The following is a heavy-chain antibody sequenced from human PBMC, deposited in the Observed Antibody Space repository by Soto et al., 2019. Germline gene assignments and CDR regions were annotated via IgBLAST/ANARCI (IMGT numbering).Heavy chain of an antibody. V-gene: IGHV3-7*01. Sequence: PGGSLRLSCAASGFTFSSYWMSWVRQAPGKGLEWVANIKQDGSEKHYVDSVKGRFTISRDNAKNSLYLQMNSLRAEDTAVYYCARDYYGSGSSIDYYYYMDVWGKGTTVTVSS. CDR2: IKQDGSEK. J-gene: IGHJ6*03. CDR3: ARDYYGSGSSIDYYYYMDV. D-gene: IGHD3-10*01. CDR1: GFTFSSYW.